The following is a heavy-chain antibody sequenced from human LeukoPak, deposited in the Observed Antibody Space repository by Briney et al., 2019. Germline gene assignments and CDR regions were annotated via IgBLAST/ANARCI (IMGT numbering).Heavy chain of an antibody. D-gene: IGHD6-19*01. V-gene: IGHV3-30*04. CDR2: ISYDGSNK. CDR1: GFTFSSYA. Sequence: GGSLRLSCAASGFTFSSYAMHWVRQAPGKGLEWVAVISYDGSNKYYADSVKGRFTISRDNAKNSLYLQMNSLRAEDTAVYYCATSGWGGYYFDYWGQGTLVTVSS. CDR3: ATSGWGGYYFDY. J-gene: IGHJ4*02.